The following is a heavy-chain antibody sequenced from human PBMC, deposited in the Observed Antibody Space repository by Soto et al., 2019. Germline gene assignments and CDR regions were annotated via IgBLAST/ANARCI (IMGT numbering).Heavy chain of an antibody. CDR2: IYYSGST. CDR3: ARHSITMVRGVIDLITFGGVMAPSGYFDY. Sequence: SETLSLTCTVSGGSISSSSYYWGWIRQPPGKGLEWIGSIYYSGSTYYNPSLKSRVTISVDTSKNQFSWKLSSVTAADTAVYYCARHSITMVRGVIDLITFGGVMAPSGYFDYWGQGTLVTVSS. CDR1: GGSISSSSYY. V-gene: IGHV4-39*01. J-gene: IGHJ4*02. D-gene: IGHD3-10*01.